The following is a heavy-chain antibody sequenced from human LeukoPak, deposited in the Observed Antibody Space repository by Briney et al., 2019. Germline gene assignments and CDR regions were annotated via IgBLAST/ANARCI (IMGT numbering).Heavy chain of an antibody. V-gene: IGHV3-9*01. CDR1: GFTFDDYA. CDR2: ISWNSGSI. D-gene: IGHD6-13*01. Sequence: GGSLRLSCAASGFTFDDYAMHWVRQAPGKGLEWVSGISWNSGSIGYADSVKGRFTISRDNAKNSLYLQMNSLRAEDTALYYCAKDIFTGIAAAGAIDYWGQGTLVTVSP. J-gene: IGHJ4*02. CDR3: AKDIFTGIAAAGAIDY.